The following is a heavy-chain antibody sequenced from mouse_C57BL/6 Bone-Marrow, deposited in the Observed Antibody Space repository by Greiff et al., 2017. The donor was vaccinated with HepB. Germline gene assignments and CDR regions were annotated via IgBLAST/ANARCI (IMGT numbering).Heavy chain of an antibody. CDR3: ARKGYYYGSSYLYAMDY. Sequence: QVQLQQPGAELVMPGASVKLSCKASGYTFTSYWMHWVKQRPGQGLEWIGEIDPSDSYTNYNQKFKGKSTLTVDKSSSTAYMQLSSLTSEDSAVYYCARKGYYYGSSYLYAMDYWGQGTSVTVSS. CDR2: IDPSDSYT. V-gene: IGHV1-69*01. CDR1: GYTFTSYW. J-gene: IGHJ4*01. D-gene: IGHD1-1*01.